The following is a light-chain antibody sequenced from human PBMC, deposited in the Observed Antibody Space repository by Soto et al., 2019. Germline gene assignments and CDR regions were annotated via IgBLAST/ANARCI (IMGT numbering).Light chain of an antibody. CDR1: SSDVGGYNY. Sequence: QSALTQPPSASGSPGQSVTISCTGTSSDVGGYNYVSWYQQHPGKAPKLMIYEINKRRSGVPDRFSGSKSGSTASLTVSGLQAEDEADYYCSSFSGSGTVFGTGTKLTVL. J-gene: IGLJ1*01. V-gene: IGLV2-8*01. CDR2: EIN. CDR3: SSFSGSGTV.